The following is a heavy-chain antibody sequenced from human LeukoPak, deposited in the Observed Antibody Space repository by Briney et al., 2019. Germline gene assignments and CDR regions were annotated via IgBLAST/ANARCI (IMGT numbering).Heavy chain of an antibody. Sequence: ASVKVSCKASGYTFTGYYLHWVRQAPGRGLEWMGCVNPNSGDTNYAQKFPGSVTMTRDTSISTVYMELSRLRSDDTAVYYCARASGSYWWFDSWGQGTLVTVSS. CDR1: GYTFTGYY. CDR3: ARASGSYWWFDS. V-gene: IGHV1-2*02. D-gene: IGHD1-26*01. J-gene: IGHJ5*01. CDR2: VNPNSGDT.